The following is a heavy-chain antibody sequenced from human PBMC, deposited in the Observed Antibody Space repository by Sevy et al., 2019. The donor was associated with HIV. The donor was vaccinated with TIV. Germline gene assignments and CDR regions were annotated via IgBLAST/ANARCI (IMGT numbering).Heavy chain of an antibody. CDR3: VREAFCSSATCYRPY. CDR2: FYINGNT. V-gene: IGHV3-66*01. D-gene: IGHD2-2*01. Sequence: GGSLRLSCAASGFTVSSNYMSWVRQAPGKGLEWVSIFYINGNTYYSDSVKGRFIISRETSQNTVFLHMNSLRAEDTAVYYCVREAFCSSATCYRPYWGQGTLFTVSS. J-gene: IGHJ4*02. CDR1: GFTVSSNY.